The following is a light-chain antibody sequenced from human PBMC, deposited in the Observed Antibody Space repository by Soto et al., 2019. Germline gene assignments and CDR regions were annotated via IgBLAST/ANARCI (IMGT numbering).Light chain of an antibody. J-gene: IGLJ3*02. CDR1: RSNIGSNP. CDR2: RNN. Sequence: QLVLTQPPSASGTPGQRVTISCSGSRSNIGSNPVQWYLQLPGTAPKLLIYRNNERPSGVPDRFSGSKSGTSASLAISGLQSEDEAEYHCATWDDGLYGPVFGGGTKLTVL. V-gene: IGLV1-44*01. CDR3: ATWDDGLYGPV.